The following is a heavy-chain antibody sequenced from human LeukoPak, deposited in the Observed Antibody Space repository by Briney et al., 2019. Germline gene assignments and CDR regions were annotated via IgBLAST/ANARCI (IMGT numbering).Heavy chain of an antibody. CDR1: GFTFSSYA. J-gene: IGHJ3*02. Sequence: PGGSLRLSCAASGFTFSSYAMSWVRQAPGKGLEWVSAISGSGGSTYYADSVKGRFTISRDNSKNTLYLQMNSLRAEDTAVYYCAKELMEQQLGNDAFDIWGQGTMVTVSS. CDR2: ISGSGGST. V-gene: IGHV3-23*01. D-gene: IGHD6-13*01. CDR3: AKELMEQQLGNDAFDI.